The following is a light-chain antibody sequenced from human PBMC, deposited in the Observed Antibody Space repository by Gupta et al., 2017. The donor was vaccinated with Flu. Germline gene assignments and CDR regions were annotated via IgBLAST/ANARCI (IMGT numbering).Light chain of an antibody. CDR1: QSISSY. V-gene: IGKV1-39*01. CDR2: AAS. Sequence: DIQMTQSPSSLSASVRDRVTITCRASQSISSYLNWYQQKPGKAPKLLIYAASSLQSGVPSRFSGSGSGTDFTLTISILQPEDFATYYCQQSYSIPLTFGPGTKVDIK. J-gene: IGKJ3*01. CDR3: QQSYSIPLT.